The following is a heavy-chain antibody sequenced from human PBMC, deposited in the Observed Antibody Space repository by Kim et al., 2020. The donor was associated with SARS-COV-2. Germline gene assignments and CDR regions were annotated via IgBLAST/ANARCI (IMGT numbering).Heavy chain of an antibody. CDR2: ISSSSSYT. J-gene: IGHJ6*02. D-gene: IGHD2-2*03. CDR1: GFTFSDYY. V-gene: IGHV3-11*06. CDR3: ARDIVDIVVVPAAQPHFDYYDGMDV. Sequence: GGSLRLSCAASGFTFSDYYMSWIRQAPGKGLEWVSYISSSSSYTNYADSVKGRFTISRDNAKNSLYLQMNSLRAEDTAVYYCARDIVDIVVVPAAQPHFDYYDGMDVWGQGTTVTVSS.